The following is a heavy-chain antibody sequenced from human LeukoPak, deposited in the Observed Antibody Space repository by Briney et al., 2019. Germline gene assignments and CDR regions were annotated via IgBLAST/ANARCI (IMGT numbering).Heavy chain of an antibody. CDR1: GFTFDDYA. CDR3: AKDNRYYGMDV. V-gene: IGHV3-9*01. CDR2: ISWNSGSI. Sequence: PGRSLRLSCAASGFTFDDYAMHWVRQAPGKGLEWVSGISWNSGSIGYADSVKGRFTISRDNAKNSLYLQMNSLRAEDTALYYCAKDNRYYGMDVWGQGTTVTVSS. J-gene: IGHJ6*02.